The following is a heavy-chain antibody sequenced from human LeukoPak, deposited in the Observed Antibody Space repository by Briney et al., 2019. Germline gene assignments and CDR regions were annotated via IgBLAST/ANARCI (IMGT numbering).Heavy chain of an antibody. CDR3: AAGHLEKDY. CDR1: GGTFSSYA. V-gene: IGHV1-69*04. CDR2: IIPILGIA. J-gene: IGHJ4*02. Sequence: ASVKVSCKASGGTFSSYAIRWVRQAPGQGLAWLGRIIPILGIANYAQKFQGRVTITADKSTSTAYMELSSLGSEDTAVYYCAAGHLEKDYWGQGTLVTVSS.